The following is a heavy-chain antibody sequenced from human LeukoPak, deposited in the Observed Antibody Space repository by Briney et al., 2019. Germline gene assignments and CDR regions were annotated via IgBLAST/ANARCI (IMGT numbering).Heavy chain of an antibody. V-gene: IGHV3-23*01. CDR1: GFTFTNYA. CDR3: AKDRGFRQLWGLDS. Sequence: PGGSLRLSCAASGFTFTNYAMNWVRQTPGGGLEWVSTISGSGGRTYNTDSVRGRFTISRDNSENMLYLQMNSLRVEDTAVYYCAKDRGFRQLWGLDSWGQGTLVTVSS. D-gene: IGHD5-24*01. CDR2: ISGSGGRT. J-gene: IGHJ4*02.